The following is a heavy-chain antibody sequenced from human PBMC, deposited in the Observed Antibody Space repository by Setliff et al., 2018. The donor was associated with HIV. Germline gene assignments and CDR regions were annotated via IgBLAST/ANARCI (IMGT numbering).Heavy chain of an antibody. D-gene: IGHD2-21*02. Sequence: PSETLSLTCTVSGDSITSGTYYWSWIRQPAGMRLEWIGHISTSGTTNYNTPSLKSRLTISVDASKNQISLKLTSVTAADTAIYFCAREGDGIDYWGQGILVTVSS. J-gene: IGHJ4*02. CDR2: ISTSGTT. CDR3: AREGDGIDY. CDR1: GDSITSGTYY. V-gene: IGHV4-61*09.